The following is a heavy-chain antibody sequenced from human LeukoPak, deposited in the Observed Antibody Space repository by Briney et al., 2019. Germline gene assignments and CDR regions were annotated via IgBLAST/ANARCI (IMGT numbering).Heavy chain of an antibody. CDR3: ARVNSALNYDILTGYPDY. D-gene: IGHD3-9*01. J-gene: IGHJ4*02. V-gene: IGHV4-39*07. CDR1: GGSISSSSYY. CDR2: IYYSGST. Sequence: PSETLSLTCTVSGGSISSSSYYWGWIRQPPGKGLEWIGSIYYSGSTYYNPSLKSRVTISVDTSKNQFSLKLSSVTAADTAVYYCARVNSALNYDILTGYPDYWGQGTLVTVSS.